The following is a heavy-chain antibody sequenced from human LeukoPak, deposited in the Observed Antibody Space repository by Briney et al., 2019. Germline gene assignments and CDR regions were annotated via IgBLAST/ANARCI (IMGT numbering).Heavy chain of an antibody. CDR2: IYTSGST. J-gene: IGHJ4*02. D-gene: IGHD3-22*01. CDR3: ARISRTSSYYPLIDY. CDR1: GGSISSGSYY. V-gene: IGHV4-61*02. Sequence: SETLSLTCTVSGGSISSGSYYWSWIRQPAGKGLEWIGRIYTSGSTNYNPSLKSRVTISVDTSKNQFSLKLSSVTAADTAVYYCARISRTSSYYPLIDYWGQGTLVTVSS.